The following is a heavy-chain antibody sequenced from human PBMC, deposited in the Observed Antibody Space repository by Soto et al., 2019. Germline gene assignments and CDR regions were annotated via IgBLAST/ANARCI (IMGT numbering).Heavy chain of an antibody. CDR1: GGSFSGYY. J-gene: IGHJ6*02. CDR3: ARDRRTGYVWYYYYGMDV. V-gene: IGHV4-34*01. Sequence: QVQLQQWGAGLLKPSETLSLTCAVYGGSFSGYYWSWIRQPPGKGLEWIGEINHSGSTNYNPSLKSRVTISVDPSKNQFSLKLSSVTAADTAVYYCARDRRTGYVWYYYYGMDVWGQGTTVTVSS. D-gene: IGHD3-16*01. CDR2: INHSGST.